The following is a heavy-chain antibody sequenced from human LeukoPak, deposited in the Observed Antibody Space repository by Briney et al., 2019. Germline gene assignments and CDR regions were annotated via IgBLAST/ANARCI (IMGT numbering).Heavy chain of an antibody. D-gene: IGHD6-13*01. CDR1: GFTFSSYA. CDR2: ITGSGGNT. Sequence: GGSLRLSCAASGFTFSSYAMTWVRQAPGRGLEWVSGITGSGGNTYYADSVKGRFTISRDNSRNTLYLQMSSLRAEDTAIYYCAKDISTRWYSSTPLPGDYWGQGTLVTVSS. CDR3: AKDISTRWYSSTPLPGDY. J-gene: IGHJ4*02. V-gene: IGHV3-23*01.